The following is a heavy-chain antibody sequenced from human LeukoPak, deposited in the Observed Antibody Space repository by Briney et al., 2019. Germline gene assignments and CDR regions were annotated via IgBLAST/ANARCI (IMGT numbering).Heavy chain of an antibody. Sequence: PSETLSLTCAVYGGSFSGYYWSWIRQPPGKGLEWIGKINHSGSTNYNPSLKSRVTISVDTSKNQFSLKLSSVTAADTAVYYCATPSLDYGDYVLDWGQGTLVTVSS. CDR2: INHSGST. CDR1: GGSFSGYY. V-gene: IGHV4-34*01. J-gene: IGHJ4*02. CDR3: ATPSLDYGDYVLD. D-gene: IGHD4-17*01.